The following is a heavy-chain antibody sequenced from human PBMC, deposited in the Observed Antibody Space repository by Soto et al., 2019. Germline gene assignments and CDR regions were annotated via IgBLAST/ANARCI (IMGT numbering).Heavy chain of an antibody. CDR3: ARARVIAVAGTSAFDI. CDR1: GYTFTGYY. V-gene: IGHV1-2*02. J-gene: IGHJ3*02. Sequence: ASVKVSCKASGYTFTGYYMHWVRQAPGQGLEWMGWINPNSGGTNYAQKFQGRVTMTRDTSISTAYMELSRLRSEDTAVYYCARARVIAVAGTSAFDICGQGTMVTVSS. D-gene: IGHD6-19*01. CDR2: INPNSGGT.